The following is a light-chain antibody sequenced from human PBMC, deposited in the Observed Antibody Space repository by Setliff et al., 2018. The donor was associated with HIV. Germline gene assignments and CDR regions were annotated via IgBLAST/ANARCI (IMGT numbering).Light chain of an antibody. CDR3: QQYNRWPPAT. V-gene: IGKV3-15*01. J-gene: IGKJ1*01. CDR1: QNVEND. CDR2: GTS. Sequence: EIVLTQSPGSLSLSPGERATLSCRASQNVENDVSWYQQKPGQAPRLLIYGTSTRATGIPARFRGSGSGTDYTLTISSLQSDDFAVYFCQQYNRWPPATFGQGTKVDIK.